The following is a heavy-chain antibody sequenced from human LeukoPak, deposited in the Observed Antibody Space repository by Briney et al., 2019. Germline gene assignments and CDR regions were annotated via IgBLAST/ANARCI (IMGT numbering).Heavy chain of an antibody. V-gene: IGHV3-48*02. CDR1: GFTFSSYS. Sequence: GGSLRLSCAASGFTFSSYSMDWVRQAPGKGLEWVSYICLGGDTIYYAGSVRGRFTISRDAAGNSLYLQMNSLRDEDTAVYYCARILGLTLDYWGQGTLVTVSS. J-gene: IGHJ4*02. CDR3: ARILGLTLDY. D-gene: IGHD1-14*01. CDR2: ICLGGDTI.